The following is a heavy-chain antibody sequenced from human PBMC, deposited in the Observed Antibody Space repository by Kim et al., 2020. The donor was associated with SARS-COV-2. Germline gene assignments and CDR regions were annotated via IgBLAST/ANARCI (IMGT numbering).Heavy chain of an antibody. V-gene: IGHV4-39*07. CDR1: GGSISSSSYY. CDR2: IYYSGSA. D-gene: IGHD3-3*01. Sequence: SETLSLTCTVSGGSISSSSYYWGWIRQPPGKGLEWIGSIYYSGSAYYNPSLKSRVTISVDTSKNQFSLKLSSVTAADTAVYYCARVEWLIYNWFDPWGQG. CDR3: ARVEWLIYNWFDP. J-gene: IGHJ5*02.